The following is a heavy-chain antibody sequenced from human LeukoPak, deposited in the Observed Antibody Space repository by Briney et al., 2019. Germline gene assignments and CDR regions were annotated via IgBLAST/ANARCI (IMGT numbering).Heavy chain of an antibody. J-gene: IGHJ5*02. CDR1: GYTFTGYY. V-gene: IGHV1-2*06. D-gene: IGHD2-2*01. CDR2: INPNSGGT. Sequence: ASVKVSCKASGYTFTGYYMHWVRQAPGQGLEWMGRINPNSGGTNYVQKFQGGVTMTRDTSISTAYMELSRLRSDDTAVYYCARDFFSQLPRLKENWFDPWGQGILVTVSS. CDR3: ARDFFSQLPRLKENWFDP.